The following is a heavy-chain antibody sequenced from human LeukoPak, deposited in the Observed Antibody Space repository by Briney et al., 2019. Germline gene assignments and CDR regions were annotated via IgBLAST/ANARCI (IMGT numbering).Heavy chain of an antibody. J-gene: IGHJ4*02. CDR2: IRYDGGNK. CDR3: AKDRRQLVRFFDY. V-gene: IGHV3-30*02. CDR1: GFAFSAYG. D-gene: IGHD6-6*01. Sequence: GGSLRLSCAASGFAFSAYGMHWVRQAPGKGLEWVAFIRYDGGNKYYADSVKGRFTISRDNSKNTLYLQMNSLRAEDTAVYYCAKDRRQLVRFFDYWGQGTLVTVSS.